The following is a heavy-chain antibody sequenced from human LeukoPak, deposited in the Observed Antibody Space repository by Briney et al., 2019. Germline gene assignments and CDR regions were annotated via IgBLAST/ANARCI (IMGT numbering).Heavy chain of an antibody. D-gene: IGHD1-26*01. J-gene: IGHJ4*02. CDR2: VYPDDSDT. Sequence: GGSLRLSCKTSGYSFTRYWIAWVRQTPGKGLEWMGIVYPDDSDTRYSPAFQGQVTISADKPITTAYLHWSSLKASDTAVYYCARPSGTYFPFDYWGQGTLVTVSS. CDR3: ARPSGTYFPFDY. CDR1: GYSFTRYW. V-gene: IGHV5-51*04.